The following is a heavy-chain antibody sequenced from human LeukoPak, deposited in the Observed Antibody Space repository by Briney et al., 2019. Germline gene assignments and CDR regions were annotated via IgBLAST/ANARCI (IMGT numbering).Heavy chain of an antibody. J-gene: IGHJ3*02. D-gene: IGHD3-22*01. CDR3: ARGDSDDSSDVAFDI. Sequence: PGGSLRLSCGASGFTFRNYWMNWVRQAPGKGLEWVANIKDDGSDKYYVDSVKGRFSISKDNAKNALYLQMNSLRVEDTAVYYCARGDSDDSSDVAFDIWGQGTMVTVSS. V-gene: IGHV3-7*01. CDR1: GFTFRNYW. CDR2: IKDDGSDK.